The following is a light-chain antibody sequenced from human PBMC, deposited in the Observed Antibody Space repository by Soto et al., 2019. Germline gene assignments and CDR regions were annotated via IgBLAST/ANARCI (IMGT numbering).Light chain of an antibody. V-gene: IGLV4-69*01. CDR1: SGHSSYT. Sequence: QSVLTQSPSASASLGASVKLTCTLSSGHSSYTIAWHQQQPEQGPRYLMKLNSDGSHNKGDGIPDRFSGSSSGAERYLTIPSLQSEDEADYSCQTWGIGMQVFGGGTKVTVL. J-gene: IGLJ3*02. CDR2: LNSDGSH. CDR3: QTWGIGMQV.